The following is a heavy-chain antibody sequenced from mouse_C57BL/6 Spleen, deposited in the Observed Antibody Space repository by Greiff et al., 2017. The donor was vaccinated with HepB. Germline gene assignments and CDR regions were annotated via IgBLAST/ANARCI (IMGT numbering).Heavy chain of an antibody. CDR2: IRLKSDNYAT. D-gene: IGHD2-3*01. Sequence: EVKVVESGGGLVQPGGSMKLSCVASGFTFSNYWMNWVRQSPEKGLEWVAQIRLKSDNYATHYAESVKGRFTISRDDSKSSVYLQMNNLRAEDTGIYYCTGGGYYEDYAMDYWGQGTSVTVSS. J-gene: IGHJ4*01. CDR3: TGGGYYEDYAMDY. CDR1: GFTFSNYW. V-gene: IGHV6-3*01.